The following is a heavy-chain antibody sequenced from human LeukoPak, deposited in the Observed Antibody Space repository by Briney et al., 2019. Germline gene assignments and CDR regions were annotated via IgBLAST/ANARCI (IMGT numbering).Heavy chain of an antibody. J-gene: IGHJ4*02. CDR2: ISSSGGTT. V-gene: IGHV3-23*01. D-gene: IGHD5-18*01. CDR3: AREEQLWLGFDY. CDR1: GFTFSSYA. Sequence: GGSLRLSCAASGFTFSSYAMTWVRQAPGKGLEWVSAISSSGGTTYYADSVKGRFTISRDNSKNTLYLQVNSLRAEDTAVYYCAREEQLWLGFDYWGQGTLVTVSS.